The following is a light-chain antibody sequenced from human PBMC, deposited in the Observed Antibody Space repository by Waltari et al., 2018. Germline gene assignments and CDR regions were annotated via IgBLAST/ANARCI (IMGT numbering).Light chain of an antibody. CDR1: GLGEQF. V-gene: IGLV3-1*01. CDR3: QAWDSNTGF. CDR2: QDD. J-gene: IGLJ2*01. Sequence: SYDLTQPPSVSVSPGQTARITCSGRGLGEQFACWYQQRPGQSPVLLVYQDDKRPSGIPERFSGSNSGNTATLTIRGTQTMDEAYYYCQAWDSNTGFFGGGTKLTVL.